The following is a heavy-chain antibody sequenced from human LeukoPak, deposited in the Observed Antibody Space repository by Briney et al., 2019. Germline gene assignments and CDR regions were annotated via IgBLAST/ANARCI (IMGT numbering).Heavy chain of an antibody. D-gene: IGHD3-9*01. V-gene: IGHV4-39*01. CDR3: ARLYYDIYY. CDR2: IYYSGNT. J-gene: IGHJ4*02. CDR1: GGSISSSSYY. Sequence: SETLSLTCTVSGGSISSSSYYWGWIRQPPGKGLEWIGSIYYSGNTYYNPSLKSRVTISVDTSKNQFSLKLTSVTAADTAVYYCARLYYDIYYWGQGTLVTVSS.